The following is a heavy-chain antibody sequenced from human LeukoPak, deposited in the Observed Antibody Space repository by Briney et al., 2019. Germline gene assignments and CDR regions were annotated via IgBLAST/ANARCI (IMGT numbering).Heavy chain of an antibody. CDR1: GYTFTTSG. CDR3: AGVAGFYWNSDSFDY. D-gene: IGHD1-7*01. CDR2: ISAYNGQI. J-gene: IGHJ4*02. V-gene: IGHV1-18*01. Sequence: ASVKVSCKASGYTFTTSGISWVRQAPGQGLEWMGWISAYNGQINYAQKVQDRVTMTIDTSTKTAYMELRSLGSDDTAVYYCAGVAGFYWNSDSFDYWGQGTQVTVSS.